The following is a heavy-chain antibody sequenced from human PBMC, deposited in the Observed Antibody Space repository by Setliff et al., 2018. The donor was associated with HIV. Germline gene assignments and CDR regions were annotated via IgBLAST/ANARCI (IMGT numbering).Heavy chain of an antibody. D-gene: IGHD3-9*01. CDR3: TTDGSYDILTGPTPGAFDI. CDR1: GHTLTELS. V-gene: IGHV1-24*01. Sequence: ASVKVSCKVSGHTLTELSMHWVRQAPGKGLEWMGGFDPEDAETIYAQNFQGRVTMTEDTSTDTAYMEQSSLRSEDTAFYYCTTDGSYDILTGPTPGAFDIWGQGTMVTVSS. CDR2: FDPEDAET. J-gene: IGHJ3*02.